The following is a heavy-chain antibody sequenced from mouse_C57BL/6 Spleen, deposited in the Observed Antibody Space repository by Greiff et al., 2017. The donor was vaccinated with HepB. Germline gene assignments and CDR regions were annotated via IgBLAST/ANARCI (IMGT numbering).Heavy chain of an antibody. CDR1: GYTFTSYN. CDR3: ARGGGTELREGYYYAMDY. CDR2: IYPGNGDT. V-gene: IGHV1-12*01. D-gene: IGHD2-14*01. J-gene: IGHJ4*01. Sequence: QVQLQQSGAELVRPGASVKMSCKASGYTFTSYNMHWVKQTPRQGLEWIGAIYPGNGDTSYNQKFKGKATLTVDKSSSTAYMQLSSLTSEDSAVYFCARGGGTELREGYYYAMDYWGQGTSVTVSS.